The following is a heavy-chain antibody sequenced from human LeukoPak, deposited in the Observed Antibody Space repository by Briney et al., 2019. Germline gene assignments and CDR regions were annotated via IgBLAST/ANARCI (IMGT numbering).Heavy chain of an antibody. D-gene: IGHD6-19*01. V-gene: IGHV3-66*01. Sequence: PGGSLRLFCAASGFTVSSNSMSWVRQAPGKGLEWVSDIYSGGSTYYADSVKGRFTISRDNSKNTLYLQMNSLRAEDTAVYYCARDSSGWYFDYWGQGTLVTVSS. CDR3: ARDSSGWYFDY. CDR1: GFTVSSNS. J-gene: IGHJ4*02. CDR2: IYSGGST.